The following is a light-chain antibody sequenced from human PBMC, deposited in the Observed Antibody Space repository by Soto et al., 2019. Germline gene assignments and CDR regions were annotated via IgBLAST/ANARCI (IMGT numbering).Light chain of an antibody. J-gene: IGKJ4*01. CDR2: DAS. CDR1: QSISSW. V-gene: IGKV1-5*01. Sequence: DIQMTQSPSTLSASVGDRVTITCRASQSISSWLAWYQQKPGKAPKLLIYDASSLESGVPARFSGSGSGTEFTLNISSLQHYDCATYYCQQYNSYVTFGGGTKVEIK. CDR3: QQYNSYVT.